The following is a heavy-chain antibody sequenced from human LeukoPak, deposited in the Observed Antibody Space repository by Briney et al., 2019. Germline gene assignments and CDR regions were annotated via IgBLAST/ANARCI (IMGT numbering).Heavy chain of an antibody. CDR2: MNPNSGNT. CDR1: GYTFTSYD. D-gene: IGHD3-3*01. CDR3: ARGPPHYDFWSGYSYADY. Sequence: GASVKVSCKASGYTFTSYDINWVRQATGQGLEWMGWMNPNSGNTGYAQKFQGRVTITRNTSISTAYMELSSLRSEDTAVYYCARGPPHYDFWSGYSYADYWGQGTLVTVSS. V-gene: IGHV1-8*03. J-gene: IGHJ4*02.